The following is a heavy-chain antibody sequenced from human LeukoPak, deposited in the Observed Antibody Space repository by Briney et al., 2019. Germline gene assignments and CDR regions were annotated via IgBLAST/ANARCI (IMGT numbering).Heavy chain of an antibody. D-gene: IGHD1-1*01. V-gene: IGHV3-48*03. CDR2: ISSSGSTI. CDR1: GFTFSSYD. CDR3: ARDPSRTGTGDY. J-gene: IGHJ4*02. Sequence: GGSLRLSCAASGFTFSSYDMNWVRQAPGKGLEWVSYISSSGSTIYYADSVKGRFTISRDNAKNSLYLQMNSLRAEDTAVYYCARDPSRTGTGDYWGQGTLVTVSS.